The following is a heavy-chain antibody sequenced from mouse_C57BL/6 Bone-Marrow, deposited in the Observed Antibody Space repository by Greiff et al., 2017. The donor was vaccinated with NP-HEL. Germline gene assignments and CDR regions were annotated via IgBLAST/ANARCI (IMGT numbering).Heavy chain of an antibody. V-gene: IGHV1-69*01. CDR2: IDPSDSYS. CDR1: GYTFTSYW. D-gene: IGHD1-1*01. J-gene: IGHJ4*01. CDR3: ARYYYYGSSYAGAYYAMDY. Sequence: QVQLQQPGAELVMPGASVKLSCKASGYTFTSYWMHWVKQRPGQGLEWIGEIDPSDSYSNYNQKFKGKSTLTVDKSSSPAHMQLSSLTSEDSAVYYCARYYYYGSSYAGAYYAMDYWGQGTSVTVSS.